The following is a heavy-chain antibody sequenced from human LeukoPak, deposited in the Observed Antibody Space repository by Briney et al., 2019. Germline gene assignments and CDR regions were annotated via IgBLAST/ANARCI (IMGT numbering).Heavy chain of an antibody. V-gene: IGHV1-46*01. J-gene: IGHJ6*04. CDR2: INDSGGGT. Sequence: ASVKVSCKASGNTFTSYYIHWVRQAPGQGLEWMGIINDSGGGTSYEPKFQGRITVTRDMSTSTVYMELSSLRSEDTAVYYCARDPQGSLPSDVWGKGTTVTVSS. D-gene: IGHD2-15*01. CDR3: ARDPQGSLPSDV. CDR1: GNTFTSYY.